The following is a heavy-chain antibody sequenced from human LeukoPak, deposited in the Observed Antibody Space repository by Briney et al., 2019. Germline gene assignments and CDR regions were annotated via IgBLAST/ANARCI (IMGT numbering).Heavy chain of an antibody. CDR1: GGSISSGGYY. V-gene: IGHV3-23*01. J-gene: IGHJ5*02. Sequence: ETLSLTCTVSGGSISSGGYYWSWVRQAPGKGLEWVSAISGSGGSTYYADSVKGRFTISRDNSKNTLYLQMNSLRAEDTAVYYCAKLPLPLWFGSKVAYNWFDPWGQGTLVTVSS. CDR3: AKLPLPLWFGSKVAYNWFDP. D-gene: IGHD3-10*01. CDR2: ISGSGGST.